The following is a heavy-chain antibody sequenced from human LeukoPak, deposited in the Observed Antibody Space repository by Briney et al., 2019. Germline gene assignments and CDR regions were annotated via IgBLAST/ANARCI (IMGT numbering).Heavy chain of an antibody. J-gene: IGHJ6*03. Sequence: PGGSLRLSCAASGFTFSSYAMSWVRQAPGKGLEWVSAISGSGGSTYYADSVKGRFTISRDNSKNTLYLQMNSLRAEDTAVYYCAQGAEDVVVAAALYYYYYMDVWGKGTTVTVSS. CDR1: GFTFSSYA. CDR3: AQGAEDVVVAAALYYYYYMDV. D-gene: IGHD2-2*01. CDR2: ISGSGGST. V-gene: IGHV3-23*01.